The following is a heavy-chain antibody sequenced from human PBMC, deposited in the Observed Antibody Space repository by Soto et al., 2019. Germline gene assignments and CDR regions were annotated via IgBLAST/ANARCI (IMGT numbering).Heavy chain of an antibody. Sequence: SETLSLTCTVSGDSVSSGGYYWSWIRQHPGKGLEWIGYIYYSGSTYYNPSLKSRVTISVDTSKNQFSLKLSSVTAADTAVYYCARWSDYGVPWGQGTLVTVSS. CDR3: ARWSDYGVP. CDR1: GDSVSSGGYY. V-gene: IGHV4-31*03. D-gene: IGHD4-17*01. J-gene: IGHJ5*02. CDR2: IYYSGST.